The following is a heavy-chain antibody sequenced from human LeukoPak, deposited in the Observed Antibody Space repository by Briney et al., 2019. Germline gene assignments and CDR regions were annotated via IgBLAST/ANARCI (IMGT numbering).Heavy chain of an antibody. Sequence: GGSLRLSCAASGFTFDDYTMHWVRQAPGKSLEWVSLITWDSGTTYYKDSVKGRFTISRDNSKNSLYLQMNSLRTEDTALYYCAKGYSSGWYPFDYWGQGTLVAVSS. J-gene: IGHJ4*02. V-gene: IGHV3-43*01. CDR1: GFTFDDYT. D-gene: IGHD6-19*01. CDR2: ITWDSGTT. CDR3: AKGYSSGWYPFDY.